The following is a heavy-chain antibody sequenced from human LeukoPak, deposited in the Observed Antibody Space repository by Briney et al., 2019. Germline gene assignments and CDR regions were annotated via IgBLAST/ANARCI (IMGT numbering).Heavy chain of an antibody. CDR1: GGSISSSSYY. CDR2: IYYSGST. J-gene: IGHJ5*02. Sequence: SETLSLTCTVSGGSISSSSYYWGWIHQPPGKGLEWIGSIYYSGSTYYNPSLKSRVTISVDTSKNQFSLKLSSVTAADTAVYYCARVVFGITIFGVVINNWFDPWGQGTLVTVSS. D-gene: IGHD3-3*01. V-gene: IGHV4-39*07. CDR3: ARVVFGITIFGVVINNWFDP.